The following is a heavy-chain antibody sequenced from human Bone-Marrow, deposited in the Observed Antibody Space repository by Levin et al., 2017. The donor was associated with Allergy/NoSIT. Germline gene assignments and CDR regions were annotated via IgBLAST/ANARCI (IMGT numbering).Heavy chain of an antibody. D-gene: IGHD3-22*01. J-gene: IGHJ4*02. CDR1: GFTFRSCS. CDR2: ISSSGNYI. CDR3: ARDLSLNYYGSSGYYGFDY. V-gene: IGHV3-21*01. Sequence: LSLPCAASGFTFRSCSMNWVRQAPGKGLEWVSSISSSGNYIYYADSVKGRFTISRDNAKNSLYLQMDSLRAEDTAVYYCARDLSLNYYGSSGYYGFDYWGQGTLVTVSS.